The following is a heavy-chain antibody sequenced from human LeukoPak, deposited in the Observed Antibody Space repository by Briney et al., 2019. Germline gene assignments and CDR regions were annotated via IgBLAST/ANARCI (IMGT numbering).Heavy chain of an antibody. D-gene: IGHD3-10*01. Sequence: GGSLRLSCATSGLTFNPVAMHWVRQPLGKGLEWVSGVSWNGGTIGYADSVKGRFIISRDNAMKSVALQMNSLRPDDTALYYCVIDRQYSPSGMGPDLDYWGQGILVTVSS. V-gene: IGHV3-9*01. CDR3: VIDRQYSPSGMGPDLDY. CDR2: VSWNGGTI. J-gene: IGHJ4*02. CDR1: GLTFNPVA.